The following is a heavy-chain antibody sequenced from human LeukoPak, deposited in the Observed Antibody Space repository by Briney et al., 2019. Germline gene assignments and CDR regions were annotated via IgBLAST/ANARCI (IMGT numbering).Heavy chain of an antibody. Sequence: SVKVSCKASGGTFSSYAISWVRQAPGQGLEWMGGIIPIFGTANCAQKFQGRVTITADESTSTAYMELSSLRSEDTAVYYCARGGIAAAGDAFDIWGQGTMVTVSS. CDR2: IIPIFGTA. CDR3: ARGGIAAAGDAFDI. CDR1: GGTFSSYA. D-gene: IGHD6-13*01. J-gene: IGHJ3*02. V-gene: IGHV1-69*13.